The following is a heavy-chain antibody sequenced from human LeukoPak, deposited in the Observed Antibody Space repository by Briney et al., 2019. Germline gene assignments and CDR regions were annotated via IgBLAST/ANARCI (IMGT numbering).Heavy chain of an antibody. CDR2: IYTSGST. V-gene: IGHV4-61*02. J-gene: IGHJ4*02. CDR1: GDSISSGSYY. D-gene: IGHD3-10*01. CDR3: ATGDSGSYLFYY. Sequence: SQTLSLTCAVSGDSISSGSYYWCWIRQPAGKGLEWIGRIYTSGSTNYNPSHKRRVTISVDTSNNQFSLKLSSVSAAYPAVYCCATGDSGSYLFYYWGQGTLVTVPS.